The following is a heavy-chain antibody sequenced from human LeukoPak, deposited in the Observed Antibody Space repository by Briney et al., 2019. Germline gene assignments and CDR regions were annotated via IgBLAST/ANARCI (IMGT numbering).Heavy chain of an antibody. Sequence: ASMKVSCKASGYTFTGYYMHWVRQAPGQGLEWMGWINPNSGGTNYAQKFQGRVTMTRDTSISTAYMELSRLRSDDTAVYYCARGPYGSGSYYTYWGQGTLVTVSS. J-gene: IGHJ4*02. D-gene: IGHD3-10*01. CDR1: GYTFTGYY. CDR3: ARGPYGSGSYYTY. V-gene: IGHV1-2*02. CDR2: INPNSGGT.